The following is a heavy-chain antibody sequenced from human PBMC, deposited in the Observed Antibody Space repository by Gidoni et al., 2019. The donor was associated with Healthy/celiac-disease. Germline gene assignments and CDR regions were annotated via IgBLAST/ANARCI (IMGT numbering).Heavy chain of an antibody. V-gene: IGHV1-46*01. Sequence: QVQLVQSGAEVKKPGASVKVSCKASGYTFTSYYMHWVRQAPGQGLEWMEIINPSGGSTSYAQKFQGRGTMTRDTATSTVYMELSSLRSEDTAVYYCARMDSSGYYRSFDYWGQGTLVTVSS. CDR3: ARMDSSGYYRSFDY. J-gene: IGHJ4*02. D-gene: IGHD3-22*01. CDR1: GYTFTSYY. CDR2: INPSGGST.